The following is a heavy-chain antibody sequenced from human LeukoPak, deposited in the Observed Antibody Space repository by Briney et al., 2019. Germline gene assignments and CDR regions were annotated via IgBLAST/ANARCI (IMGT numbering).Heavy chain of an antibody. CDR3: ARDQPNTIILGYCSSTSCYENGPFDY. D-gene: IGHD2-2*01. CDR2: ISGSGGST. V-gene: IGHV3-23*01. CDR1: GFTFSSYA. J-gene: IGHJ4*02. Sequence: TGGSLRLSCAASGFTFSSYAMSWVRQAPGKGLEWVSAISGSGGSTYYADSVKGRFTISRDNSKNTLYLQMNSLRAEDTAVYYCARDQPNTIILGYCSSTSCYENGPFDYWGQGTLVTVSS.